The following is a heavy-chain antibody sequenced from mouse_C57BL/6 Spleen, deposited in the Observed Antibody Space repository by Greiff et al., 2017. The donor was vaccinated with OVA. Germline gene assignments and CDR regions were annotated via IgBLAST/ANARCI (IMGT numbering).Heavy chain of an antibody. CDR1: GFTFTDYY. CDR3: VKASYGYDGSGYFDV. V-gene: IGHV7-4*01. J-gene: IGHJ1*03. CDR2: IRNKANGYTT. D-gene: IGHD2-2*01. Sequence: EVKLVESGGGLVQPGASLRLSCAASGFTFTDYYMSWVRQPPGKAPAWLALIRNKANGYTTESTDSVKGRFTIYRANSQTILYLQMDTLRAEDSATYYCVKASYGYDGSGYFDVGGTGTTVTVSS.